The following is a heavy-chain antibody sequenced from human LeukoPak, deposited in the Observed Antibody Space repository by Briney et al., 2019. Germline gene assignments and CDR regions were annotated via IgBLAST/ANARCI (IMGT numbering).Heavy chain of an antibody. J-gene: IGHJ4*02. CDR3: AKSVAGDAYFDY. CDR2: ISYDGSNK. Sequence: GGSLRLSCAASGFTFSSYGMHWVRQAPGKGLEWEAVISYDGSNKYYADSVKGRFTISRDNSKNTLYLQTNSLRAEDTAVYYCAKSVAGDAYFDYWGQGTLVTVSS. D-gene: IGHD6-19*01. V-gene: IGHV3-30*18. CDR1: GFTFSSYG.